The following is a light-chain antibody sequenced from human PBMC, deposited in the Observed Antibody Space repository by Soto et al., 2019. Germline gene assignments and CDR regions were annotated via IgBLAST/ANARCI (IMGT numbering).Light chain of an antibody. Sequence: QSALTQPASVSGSPGQSITISCTGTSSDVGSYNLVSWYQQYPGKAPKLMIYEGSKRPSGVSNRFSGSKSGNTASLTISGLQAEDEADYYCCSYAGSRDVVFGGGTQLTVL. CDR1: SSDVGSYNL. CDR2: EGS. CDR3: CSYAGSRDVV. V-gene: IGLV2-23*01. J-gene: IGLJ2*01.